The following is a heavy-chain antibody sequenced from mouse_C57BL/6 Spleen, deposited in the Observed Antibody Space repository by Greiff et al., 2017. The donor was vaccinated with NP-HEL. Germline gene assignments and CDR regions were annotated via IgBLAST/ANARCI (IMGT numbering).Heavy chain of an antibody. CDR1: GYAFSSSW. D-gene: IGHD2-1*01. J-gene: IGHJ2*01. Sequence: QVQLKQSGPELVKPGASVKISCTASGYAFSSSWMNWVKQRPGKGLEWIGRIYPGDGDTNYNVKFKGTATLTADKASSTAYMHLSSLTSEEPAVYFRARSDGNYFDYWGQGTTLTVSS. CDR2: IYPGDGDT. CDR3: ARSDGNYFDY. V-gene: IGHV1-82*01.